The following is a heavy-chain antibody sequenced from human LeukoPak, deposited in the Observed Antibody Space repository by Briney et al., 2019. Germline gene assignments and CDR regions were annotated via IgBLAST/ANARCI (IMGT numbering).Heavy chain of an antibody. Sequence: GGSLRPSCAASGFTFRNYGMHWVRQATGKGLEWVSFIWSDGNSRFYADSVKGRFTISRDNSKNMLYLQMDTLRAEDTALYYCAKDPGASVSGFYMDVWGKGTTVIVSS. V-gene: IGHV3-30*02. D-gene: IGHD2-8*02. CDR3: AKDPGASVSGFYMDV. J-gene: IGHJ6*03. CDR1: GFTFRNYG. CDR2: IWSDGNSR.